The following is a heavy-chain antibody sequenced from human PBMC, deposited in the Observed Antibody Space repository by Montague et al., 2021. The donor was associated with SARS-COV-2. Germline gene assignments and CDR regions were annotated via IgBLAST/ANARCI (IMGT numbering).Heavy chain of an antibody. CDR1: GGSISSSSYY. D-gene: IGHD2-2*01. CDR2: IYYSGST. CDR3: ARHEVVTAAISWEVILSGSWIGVGWFDP. Sequence: SETLSLTCTVSGGSISSSSYYWGWIRQPPGKGLEWIGSIYYSGSTYYNPSLKSRVTISVDTSKNQFSLKLSSVTAADTAVYYCARHEVVTAAISWEVILSGSWIGVGWFDPWGQGTLVTVSA. V-gene: IGHV4-39*01. J-gene: IGHJ5*02.